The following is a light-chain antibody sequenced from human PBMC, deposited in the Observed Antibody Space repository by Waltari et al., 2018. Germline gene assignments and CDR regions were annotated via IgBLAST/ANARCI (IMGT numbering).Light chain of an antibody. V-gene: IGLV3-19*01. CDR2: GKN. J-gene: IGLJ2*01. CDR3: NSRDTSGNHVV. Sequence: SSELTQDPAVSVALGQTVMITCQGDSLSSYYASWYQQKPGQAPVLVIYGKNNRPSGIPDRFSGSTSGNTASLTISGAHAEDEADYYCNSRDTSGNHVVFGGGTKLTVL. CDR1: SLSSYY.